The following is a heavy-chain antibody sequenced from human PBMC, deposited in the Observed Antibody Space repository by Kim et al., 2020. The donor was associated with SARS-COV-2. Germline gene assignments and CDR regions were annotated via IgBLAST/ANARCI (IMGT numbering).Heavy chain of an antibody. D-gene: IGHD1-26*01. V-gene: IGHV3-64D*06. J-gene: IGHJ4*02. CDR3: VKDLLALGGSYLTEDY. CDR1: GFTFSSYA. CDR2: ISSNGGST. Sequence: GGSLRLSCSASGFTFSSYAMHWVRQAPGKGLEYVSAISSNGGSTYYADSVKGRFTISRDNSKNTLYLQMSSLRAEDTAVYYCVKDLLALGGSYLTEDYWGQGTLVTVSS.